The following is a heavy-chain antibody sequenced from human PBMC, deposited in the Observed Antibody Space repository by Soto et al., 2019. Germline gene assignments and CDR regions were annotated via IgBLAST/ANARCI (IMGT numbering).Heavy chain of an antibody. V-gene: IGHV3-33*01. CDR3: ARRGLSKYYGMDV. Sequence: GGSLRLSCAASGFTFSSYGMHWVRQAPGKGLEWVAVIWYDGSNKYYADSVKGRFTISRDNSKNTLYLQMNSLRAEDTAVYYCARRGLSKYYGMDVWGQGTTVTVSS. D-gene: IGHD3-16*01. J-gene: IGHJ6*02. CDR2: IWYDGSNK. CDR1: GFTFSSYG.